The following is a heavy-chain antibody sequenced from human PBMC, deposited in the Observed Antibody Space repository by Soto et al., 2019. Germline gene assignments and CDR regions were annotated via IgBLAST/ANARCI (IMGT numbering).Heavy chain of an antibody. CDR1: GFTFSNAW. V-gene: IGHV3-15*01. Sequence: KTGGSLRLSCAASGFTFSNAWMSWVRQAPGKGLEWVGRIKSKTDGGTTDYAAPVKGRFTISRDDSKNTLYLQMNSLKTEDTAVYYRTTATRYYYYGMDVWGQGTTVTVSS. J-gene: IGHJ6*02. CDR3: TTATRYYYYGMDV. CDR2: IKSKTDGGTT.